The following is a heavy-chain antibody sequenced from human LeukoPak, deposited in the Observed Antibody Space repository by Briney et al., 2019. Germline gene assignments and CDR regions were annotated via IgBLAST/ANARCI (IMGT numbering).Heavy chain of an antibody. D-gene: IGHD2-2*01. Sequence: SETLSLTCTVSGGSISSYYWSWIRQPPGKGLEWIGYIYYSGSTNYNPSLKSRVTISVDTSKNQFSLKLSSVTAADTAVYYCARGPDIVVVPAVITDTFDIWGQGTMVTVSS. J-gene: IGHJ3*02. CDR1: GGSISSYY. CDR3: ARGPDIVVVPAVITDTFDI. V-gene: IGHV4-59*12. CDR2: IYYSGST.